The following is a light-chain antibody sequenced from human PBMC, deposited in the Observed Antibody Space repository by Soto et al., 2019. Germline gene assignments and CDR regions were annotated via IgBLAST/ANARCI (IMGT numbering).Light chain of an antibody. J-gene: IGKJ1*01. V-gene: IGKV1-27*01. CDR1: QGISTN. CDR3: QKSNSVPWT. CDR2: TAS. Sequence: EIQMTQSPASLSASVGDRATLTCRASQGISTNLAWYQQKPGKAPKLLIYTASTMHTGVPSRFSGSGSGTEFTLTISSLQSEDVAIYYCQKSNSVPWTFGEGTKVEIK.